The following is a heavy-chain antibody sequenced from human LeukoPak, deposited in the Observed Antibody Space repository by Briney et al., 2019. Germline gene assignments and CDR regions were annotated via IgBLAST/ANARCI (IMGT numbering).Heavy chain of an antibody. Sequence: ASVKVSCKASGYTFTSYGISWVRQAPGQGLEWMGWISAYNGNTNYAQELQGRVTMTTDTSTSTAYMELRSLRSDDTAVYYCARAGITVTTTRHAFDIWGQGTMVTVSS. V-gene: IGHV1-18*01. CDR1: GYTFTSYG. J-gene: IGHJ3*02. CDR2: ISAYNGNT. D-gene: IGHD4-17*01. CDR3: ARAGITVTTTRHAFDI.